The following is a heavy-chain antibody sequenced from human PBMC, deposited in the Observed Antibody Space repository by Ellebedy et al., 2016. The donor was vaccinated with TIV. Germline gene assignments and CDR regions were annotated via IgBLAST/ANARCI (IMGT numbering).Heavy chain of an antibody. Sequence: SVKVSXKAFRVSFSSSGVNWVRQAPDQGLEWMGGTIPGFDSANYAQKFQDRLRVSADESTSTAYMELNSLRSDDTAVYFCARGGSGYHRYYFDLWGQGTPVTVSS. CDR1: RVSFSSSG. V-gene: IGHV1-69*13. D-gene: IGHD5-12*01. CDR2: TIPGFDSA. CDR3: ARGGSGYHRYYFDL. J-gene: IGHJ4*02.